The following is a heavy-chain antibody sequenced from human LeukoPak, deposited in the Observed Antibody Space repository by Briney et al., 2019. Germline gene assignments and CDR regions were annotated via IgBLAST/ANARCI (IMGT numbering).Heavy chain of an antibody. D-gene: IGHD3-10*01. Sequence: ASVKVSCKASGYTFSSYGISWVRLAPGQGLEWMGWISGYNDKKKYAQKVQDRVTMTTDTSTSTAYMELRSLRSDDTAVYYCARAGFTMVRGSLDNWGQGTLVTVSS. J-gene: IGHJ4*02. CDR2: ISGYNDKK. V-gene: IGHV1-18*01. CDR3: ARAGFTMVRGSLDN. CDR1: GYTFSSYG.